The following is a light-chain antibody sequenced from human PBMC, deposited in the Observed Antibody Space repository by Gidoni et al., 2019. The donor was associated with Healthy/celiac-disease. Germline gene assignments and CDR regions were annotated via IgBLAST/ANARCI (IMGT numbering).Light chain of an antibody. V-gene: IGKV3-20*01. CDR3: QQYGSSPQDT. J-gene: IGKJ2*01. CDR2: GAS. Sequence: EIVLRQSPGTLSLSPGERATLSCRASQSVSSSYLAWYQQKPGQAPRLLIYGASSRATGIPDRFSGSWSGTDFTLTISRLEPEDFAVYYCQQYGSSPQDTFGQGTKLEIK. CDR1: QSVSSSY.